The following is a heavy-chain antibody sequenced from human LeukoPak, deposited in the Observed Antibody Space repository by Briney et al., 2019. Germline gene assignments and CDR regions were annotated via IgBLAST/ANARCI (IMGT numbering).Heavy chain of an antibody. CDR2: NYNGDTT. Sequence: GGSLRLSCAASGFMFSSNYMSWVRQAPGKGPEWVSLNYNGDTTSYSDSVKGRFTISRDNSKNTLYLQMNSLRVEDTAVYYCASHGGQSSAPFIDYWGQGTLVTVSS. D-gene: IGHD3-10*01. CDR1: GFMFSSNY. V-gene: IGHV3-66*04. J-gene: IGHJ4*02. CDR3: ASHGGQSSAPFIDY.